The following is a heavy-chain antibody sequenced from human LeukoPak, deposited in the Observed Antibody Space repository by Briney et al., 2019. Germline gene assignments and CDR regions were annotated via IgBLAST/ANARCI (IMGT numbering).Heavy chain of an antibody. J-gene: IGHJ4*02. V-gene: IGHV4-39*01. D-gene: IGHD3/OR15-3a*01. CDR3: ARQTGSGLFILP. CDR2: IYYSGNT. Sequence: ASETLSLTCTVSGDSISNYYWSWIRQPPGKGLEWIGSIYYSGNTYYNASLKSRVTISVDTSKNQFSLKLSSVTAADTAVYYCARQTGSGLFILPGGQGTLVTVSS. CDR1: GDSISNYY.